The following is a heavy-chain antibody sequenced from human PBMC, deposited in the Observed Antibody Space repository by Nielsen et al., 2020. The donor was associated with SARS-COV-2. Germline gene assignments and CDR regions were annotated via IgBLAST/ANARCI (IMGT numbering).Heavy chain of an antibody. D-gene: IGHD6-13*01. J-gene: IGHJ6*02. V-gene: IGHV3-33*08. CDR2: IWYDGSNK. Sequence: GESLKISCAASGFSFSTYAMSWVRQAPGKGLEWVAVIWYDGSNKYYADSVKGRFTISRDNSKNTLYLQMNSLRAEDTAVYYCASELVPGYYGMDVWGQGTTVTVSS. CDR1: GFSFSTYA. CDR3: ASELVPGYYGMDV.